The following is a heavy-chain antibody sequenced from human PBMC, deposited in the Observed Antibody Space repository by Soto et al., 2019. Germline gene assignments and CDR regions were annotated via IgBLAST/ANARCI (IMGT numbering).Heavy chain of an antibody. CDR2: ISAYNGNT. CDR1: GYTFTSYG. J-gene: IGHJ4*02. V-gene: IGHV1-18*01. D-gene: IGHD3-16*02. CDR3: ARDRPSYDYIWGSYLPSGY. Sequence: GASVKVSCKASGYTFTSYGISWVRQAPGQGLEWMGWISAYNGNTNYAQKLQGRVTMTTDTSTSTAYMELRSLRSDDTAVYYCARDRPSYDYIWGSYLPSGYWGQGTLVTVSS.